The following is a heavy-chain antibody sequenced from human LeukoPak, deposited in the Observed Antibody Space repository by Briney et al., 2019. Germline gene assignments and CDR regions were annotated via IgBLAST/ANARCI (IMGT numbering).Heavy chain of an antibody. CDR1: GFTFSSYA. D-gene: IGHD2-15*01. CDR2: ISGSGGST. V-gene: IGHV3-23*01. CDR3: AKDPSCSGGSCYTFFDY. Sequence: PGGSLRLSCAASGFTFSSYAMSWVRQAPGKGLEWVSAISGSGGSTYYADSVKGRFTISRDNSKNTLYLQMNSLRAEDTAVYYCAKDPSCSGGSCYTFFDYWGQGTLVTVSS. J-gene: IGHJ4*02.